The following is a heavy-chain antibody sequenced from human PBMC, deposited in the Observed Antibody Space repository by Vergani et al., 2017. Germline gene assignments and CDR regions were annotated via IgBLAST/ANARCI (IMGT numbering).Heavy chain of an antibody. V-gene: IGHV3-23*04. J-gene: IGHJ4*02. CDR3: AKVVVAATVGYFDY. CDR2: ISGSGGST. Sequence: VQLVESGGGVVQPGRSLRLSCAASGFTFSSYAMHWVRQAAGKGLEWVSAISGSGGSTYYADSVKGRFTISRDNSKNTLYLQMNSLRAEDTAVYYCAKVVVAATVGYFDYWGQGTLVTVSS. D-gene: IGHD2-15*01. CDR1: GFTFSSYA.